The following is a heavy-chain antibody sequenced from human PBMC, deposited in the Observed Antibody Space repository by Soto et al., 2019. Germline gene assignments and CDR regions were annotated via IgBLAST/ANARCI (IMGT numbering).Heavy chain of an antibody. CDR1: GFTFSSYG. CDR2: IWYDGSNK. V-gene: IGHV3-33*01. Sequence: QVQLVESGGGVVQPGRSLRLSCAASGFTFSSYGMHWVRQAPGKGLEWVAGIWYDGSNKYYSDSVKGRFTFSRDNSNNTLYLQMNSLRAEDTAVYYCASDWHYSSGWRFEYGGQGTLVTVSS. D-gene: IGHD6-19*01. CDR3: ASDWHYSSGWRFEY. J-gene: IGHJ4*02.